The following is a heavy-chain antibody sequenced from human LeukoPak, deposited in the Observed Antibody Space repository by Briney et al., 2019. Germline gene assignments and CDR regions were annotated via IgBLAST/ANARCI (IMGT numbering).Heavy chain of an antibody. Sequence: SETLSLTCTVSGGSISSYYWSWIRQPPGKGLEWIGYIYYSGSTSYNPSLKSRTTISVDTSKNQFSLKLTSVTAADTAVYHCARRGYCSGVSCYSFDYWGQGTLVTVSS. V-gene: IGHV4-59*08. CDR3: ARRGYCSGVSCYSFDY. CDR2: IYYSGST. CDR1: GGSISSYY. D-gene: IGHD2-15*01. J-gene: IGHJ4*02.